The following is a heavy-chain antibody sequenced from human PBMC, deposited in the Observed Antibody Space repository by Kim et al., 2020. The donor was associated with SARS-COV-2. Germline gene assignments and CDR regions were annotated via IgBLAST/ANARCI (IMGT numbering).Heavy chain of an antibody. D-gene: IGHD2-8*01. Sequence: GWSLRLSCAASGFTFSSYEMNWVRQAPGKGLEWVSYISSSGSTIYYADSVKGRFTISRDNAKNSLYLQMNSLRAEDTAVYYCARDRMVYATNYYYYYGMDVWGQGPTVTVSS. CDR1: GFTFSSYE. V-gene: IGHV3-48*03. CDR3: ARDRMVYATNYYYYYGMDV. J-gene: IGHJ6*02. CDR2: ISSSGSTI.